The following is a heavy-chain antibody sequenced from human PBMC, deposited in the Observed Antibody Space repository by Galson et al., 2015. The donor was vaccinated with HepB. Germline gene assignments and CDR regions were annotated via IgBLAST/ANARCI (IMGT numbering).Heavy chain of an antibody. V-gene: IGHV3-74*01. Sequence: SLRLSCAASGFTFSSYWMYWVRQVPGKGLEWVSRISSDGSSANYPNSVKGRFTVSRDNAKSTLYLQMNGLRAEDTAVYYCARDRAMDVWGKGTTVTVSS. CDR3: ARDRAMDV. CDR2: ISSDGSSA. CDR1: GFTFSSYW. J-gene: IGHJ6*04.